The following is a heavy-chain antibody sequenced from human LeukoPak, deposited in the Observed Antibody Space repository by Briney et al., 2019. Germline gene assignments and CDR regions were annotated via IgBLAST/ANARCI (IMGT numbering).Heavy chain of an antibody. J-gene: IGHJ4*02. Sequence: GGSLRLSCVASGFSFSTYWMTWARQAPGKGLEWVANMNQDGSEKNYVDSVRGRFTISRDNAKNSLYLQMNSLRAEDTALYYCAKAPLGSGATYYFDSWGQGTLVTVSS. CDR2: MNQDGSEK. CDR3: AKAPLGSGATYYFDS. D-gene: IGHD6-19*01. V-gene: IGHV3-7*01. CDR1: GFSFSTYW.